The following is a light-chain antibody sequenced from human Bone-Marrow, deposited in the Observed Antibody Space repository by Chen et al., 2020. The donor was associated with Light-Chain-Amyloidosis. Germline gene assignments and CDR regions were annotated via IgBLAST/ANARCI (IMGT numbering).Light chain of an antibody. CDR3: QVWDRGSDRPV. J-gene: IGLJ3*02. V-gene: IGLV3-21*02. CDR2: DVS. CDR1: NIGSTS. Sequence: SYVLTQPSSVSVAPGQTATIACGGNNIGSTSVHWYQQTPGQAPLLVVYDVSDPPSGIPGPLCGSNSGNTTTPPISRVEAGDEAGDYCQVWDRGSDRPVFGGGTKLTVL.